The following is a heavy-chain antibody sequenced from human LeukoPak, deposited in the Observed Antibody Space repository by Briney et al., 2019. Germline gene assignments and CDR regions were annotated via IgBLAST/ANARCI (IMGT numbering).Heavy chain of an antibody. J-gene: IGHJ4*02. V-gene: IGHV3-48*03. CDR1: GFTFSSYE. CDR3: AREWYYYGLGFDC. CDR2: ISSSDSTI. Sequence: TGGSLRLSCAASGFTFSSYEMNWVRQAPGKGLEWVSYISSSDSTIYYADSVKGRFTISRDNAKNSLYLQMSSLRAEDTAVYYCAREWYYYGLGFDCWGQGTLVTVSS. D-gene: IGHD3-10*01.